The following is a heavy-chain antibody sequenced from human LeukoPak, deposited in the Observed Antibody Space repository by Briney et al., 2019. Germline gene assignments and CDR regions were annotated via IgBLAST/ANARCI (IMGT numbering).Heavy chain of an antibody. CDR2: ISSDGSDK. D-gene: IGHD3-22*01. V-gene: IGHV3-30*18. CDR3: AKDVYDSSAYYYDY. Sequence: GGSLRLSCAASGFNFRNYWMTWVRQAPGKGLEWVAAISSDGSDKKYADSVKGRFSISRDNSKNTLSLQMNTLRTEDTAVYYCAKDVYDSSAYYYDYWGQGTLVTVSS. J-gene: IGHJ4*02. CDR1: GFNFRNYW.